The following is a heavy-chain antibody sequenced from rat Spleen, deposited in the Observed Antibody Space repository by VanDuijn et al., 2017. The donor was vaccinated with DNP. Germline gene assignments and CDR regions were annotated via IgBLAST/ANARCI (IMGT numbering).Heavy chain of an antibody. CDR1: GFNFNDYW. CDR2: INKDSNTI. Sequence: EVKLVESGGGLVEPGRSLKLSCAASGFNFNDYWMAWVRQAPGKGLEWIGQINKDSNTINYNPSLKDKFTVSRDNVQNTLYLQMSKLGSEDTAIYYCASGPNYGAYSDYFNYWGQGVMVTVSS. V-gene: IGHV4-2*01. J-gene: IGHJ2*01. D-gene: IGHD1-11*01. CDR3: ASGPNYGAYSDYFNY.